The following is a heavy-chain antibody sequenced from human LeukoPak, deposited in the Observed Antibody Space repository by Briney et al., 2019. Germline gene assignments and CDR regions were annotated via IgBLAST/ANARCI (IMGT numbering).Heavy chain of an antibody. CDR2: IKSKTDGGTT. CDR1: GFTFSSHA. V-gene: IGHV3-15*01. D-gene: IGHD5-24*01. Sequence: GGSLRLSCAASGFTFSSHAMSWVRQAPGKGLEWVGRIKSKTDGGTTDYAAPVKGRFTISRDDSKNTLYLQMNSLKTEDTAVYYCTTRWLQSPEFDYWGQGTLVTVSS. CDR3: TTRWLQSPEFDY. J-gene: IGHJ4*02.